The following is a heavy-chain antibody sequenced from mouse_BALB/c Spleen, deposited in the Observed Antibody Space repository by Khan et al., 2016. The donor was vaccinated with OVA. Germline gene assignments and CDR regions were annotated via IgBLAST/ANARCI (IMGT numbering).Heavy chain of an antibody. CDR2: INTGCAYT. J-gene: IGHJ3*01. CDR1: GFTFSTYG. D-gene: IGHD1-1*01. CDR3: ARLAYYYNSEGFAY. Sequence: EVELVESGGDFVRPGGSLKLSCAASGFTFSTYGMSWVRQTPDKRLEWVATINTGCAYTYYPDSVKGRFTISRDNAKNTLYLQLSSLKSEDTAIYYCARLAYYYNSEGFAYWGQGTLVTVSA. V-gene: IGHV5-6*01.